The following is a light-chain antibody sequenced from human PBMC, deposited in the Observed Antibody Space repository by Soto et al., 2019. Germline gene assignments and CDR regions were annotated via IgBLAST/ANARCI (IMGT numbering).Light chain of an antibody. Sequence: EIVMTQSPATLSVSPGERATLSCRASQSLSSNLAWYQQKHGQAPRLLIYGASTRATGIPARFSGSGSGTEFTLTISSLQSEDFAVYYCQQYDNWPPIPFGQGTRLEI. CDR1: QSLSSN. CDR2: GAS. V-gene: IGKV3-15*01. CDR3: QQYDNWPPIP. J-gene: IGKJ5*01.